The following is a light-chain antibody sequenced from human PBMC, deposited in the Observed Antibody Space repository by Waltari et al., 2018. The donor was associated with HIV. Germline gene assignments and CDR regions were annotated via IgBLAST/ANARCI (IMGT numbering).Light chain of an antibody. CDR3: QAWDRSVV. V-gene: IGLV3-1*01. CDR1: QLGDKF. CDR2: QDS. Sequence: SYELTQPPSVSVSPGQTASITCSGDQLGDKFVCWYQQRPGQPPVLVMYQDSKRPPGIPARFSGSNSGNTATLTITGTQSMDEADYYCQAWDRSVVFGGGTKLTVL. J-gene: IGLJ2*01.